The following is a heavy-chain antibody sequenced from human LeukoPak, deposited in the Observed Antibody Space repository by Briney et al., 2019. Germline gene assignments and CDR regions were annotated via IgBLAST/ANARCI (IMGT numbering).Heavy chain of an antibody. CDR2: INHSGST. V-gene: IGHV4-34*01. J-gene: IGHJ4*02. CDR3: ARGYPAAGKDY. D-gene: IGHD6-19*01. Sequence: PSETLSLTCAVYGGSFSGYYWSWIRQPPGKGLEWIGEINHSGSTNYNPSLKSRVTISVDTSKNQFSLKLSSATAADTAVYYCARGYPAAGKDYWGQGTLVTVSS. CDR1: GGSFSGYY.